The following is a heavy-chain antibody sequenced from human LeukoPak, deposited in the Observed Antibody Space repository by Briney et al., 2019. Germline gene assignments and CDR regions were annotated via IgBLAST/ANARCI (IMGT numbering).Heavy chain of an antibody. CDR2: ISAYNGST. V-gene: IGHV1-18*01. CDR1: GYTFTGYG. D-gene: IGHD3-22*01. Sequence: ASVKVSCKASGYTFTGYGIIWVRQAPGQGLEWLGWISAYNGSTKYPQMFQGRVTVTTDTSTSTAYMELRSLRSDDTAVYYCARADSGGYYVAYWYWGQGTLVTVSS. CDR3: ARADSGGYYVAYWY. J-gene: IGHJ4*02.